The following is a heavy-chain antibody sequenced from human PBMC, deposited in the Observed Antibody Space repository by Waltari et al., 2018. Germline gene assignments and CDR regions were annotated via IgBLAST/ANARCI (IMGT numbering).Heavy chain of an antibody. CDR3: ARAGYSSVNYYGMDV. D-gene: IGHD6-19*01. J-gene: IGHJ6*02. V-gene: IGHV3-33*01. CDR1: GFTFSSYG. CDR2: IWYDGSNK. Sequence: QVQLVESGGGVVQPGRSLRLSCAASGFTFSSYGMHWVRQAPGKGLEWVAVIWYDGSNKYYADSVKGRFTISRDNSKNTLYLQMNSLRAEDTAVYYCARAGYSSVNYYGMDVWGQGTTVTVSS.